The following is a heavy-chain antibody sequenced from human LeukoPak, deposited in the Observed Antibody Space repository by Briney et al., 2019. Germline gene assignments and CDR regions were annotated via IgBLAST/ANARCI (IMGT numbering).Heavy chain of an antibody. CDR3: ARVGYSYGYRLLDV. J-gene: IGHJ6*02. CDR2: IYYSGST. D-gene: IGHD5-18*01. CDR1: GGSISSYY. Sequence: PSETLSLTCTVSGGSISSYYWSWIRQPPGKGLEWIGYIYYSGSTYYNPSLRSRVTISVDTSKNQFSLKLTSVTAADTAVYYCARVGYSYGYRLLDVWGQGTTVTVSS. V-gene: IGHV4-59*08.